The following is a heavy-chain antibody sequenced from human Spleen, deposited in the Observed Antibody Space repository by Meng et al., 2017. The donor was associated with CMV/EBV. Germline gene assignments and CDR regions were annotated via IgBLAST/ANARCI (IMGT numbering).Heavy chain of an antibody. CDR2: ISSIGTTI. J-gene: IGHJ6*02. CDR1: GFTFNIYE. V-gene: IGHV3-48*03. Sequence: LSLTCAASGFTFNIYEMNWVRQAPGKGLEWVSYISSIGTTIYHADFVQGRFTIARDNAKNSLYLQMTSLRAEDTAVYYCARQPIVIVPAAMSSCYYGMDVWGQGTTVTVSS. D-gene: IGHD2-2*01. CDR3: ARQPIVIVPAAMSSCYYGMDV.